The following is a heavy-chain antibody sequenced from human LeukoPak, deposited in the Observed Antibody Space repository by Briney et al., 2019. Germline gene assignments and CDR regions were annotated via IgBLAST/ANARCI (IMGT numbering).Heavy chain of an antibody. CDR2: IYYSGST. D-gene: IGHD2-8*02. CDR3: ARQPFSTGTPDY. CDR1: GGSISSYY. J-gene: IGHJ4*02. V-gene: IGHV4-59*01. Sequence: SETLSLTCTVSGGSISSYYWSWLRQPPGKGLKWIGYIYYSGSTNYNPSLKSRVTISVDTSKNQFSLKLSSVTAADTAVYYCARQPFSTGTPDYWGQGTLVTVSS.